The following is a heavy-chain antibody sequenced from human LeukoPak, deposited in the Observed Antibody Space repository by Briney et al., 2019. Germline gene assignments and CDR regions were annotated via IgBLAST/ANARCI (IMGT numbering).Heavy chain of an antibody. D-gene: IGHD2-15*01. CDR1: GGSISSYY. CDR3: ARVLYCSGGSCHYYFDY. Sequence: PSETLSLTCTVSGGSISSYYWGWIRQPPGKGLEWIGSIYYSGSTYYNPSLKSRVTISVDTSKNQFSLKLSSVTAADTAVYYCARVLYCSGGSCHYYFDYWGQGTLVTVSS. J-gene: IGHJ4*02. V-gene: IGHV4-39*01. CDR2: IYYSGST.